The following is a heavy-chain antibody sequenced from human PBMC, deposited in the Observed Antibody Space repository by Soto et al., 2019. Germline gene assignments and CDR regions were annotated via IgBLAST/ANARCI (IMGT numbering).Heavy chain of an antibody. J-gene: IGHJ4*02. CDR2: IYPGDSDI. V-gene: IGHV5-51*01. CDR3: ARQAYRYDLNCFGY. Sequence: GESLKISCKGSGYSFTTYWIGWVRQMPGKGLEWMGVIYPGDSDIRFSPSFQGQVTISADMSLSTAYLRWSSLRVSDTAMYYFARQAYRYDLNCFGYWGQGTLVTVSS. D-gene: IGHD3-22*01. CDR1: GYSFTTYW.